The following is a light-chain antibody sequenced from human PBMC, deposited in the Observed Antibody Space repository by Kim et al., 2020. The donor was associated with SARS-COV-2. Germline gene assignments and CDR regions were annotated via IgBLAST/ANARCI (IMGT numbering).Light chain of an antibody. CDR3: ETWGTDIWV. V-gene: IGLV4-60*03. CDR2: VESSGNY. CDR1: SGHTNYI. Sequence: QLVLTQSSSASGSLGSSVKITCTLRSGHTNYIIAWHQQQPGKAPRYLMNVESSGNYNTGSGVPDRFSGSTSGAVHYLTISNLQAEDEAYYYCETWGTDIWVFGGGTQLTVL. J-gene: IGLJ3*02.